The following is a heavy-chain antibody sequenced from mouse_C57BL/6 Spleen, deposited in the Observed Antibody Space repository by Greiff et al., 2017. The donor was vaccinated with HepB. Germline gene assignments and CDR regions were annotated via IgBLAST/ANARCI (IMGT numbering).Heavy chain of an antibody. V-gene: IGHV5-17*01. CDR1: GFTFSDYG. CDR2: ISSGSSTI. J-gene: IGHJ2*01. Sequence: EVHLVESGGGLVKPGGSLKLSCAASGFTFSDYGMHWVRQAPEKGLEWVAYISSGSSTIYYADTVKGRFTISRDNAKNTLFLQMTSLRSEDTAMYYCARANYYGSSSFDYWGQGTTLTVSS. CDR3: ARANYYGSSSFDY. D-gene: IGHD1-1*01.